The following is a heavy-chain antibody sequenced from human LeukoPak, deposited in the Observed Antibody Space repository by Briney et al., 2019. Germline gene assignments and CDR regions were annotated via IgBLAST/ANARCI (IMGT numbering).Heavy chain of an antibody. CDR2: ISGSSSYI. J-gene: IGHJ4*02. V-gene: IGHV3-21*01. CDR3: ARDQGNYSRFDY. CDR1: GFTFSSYS. D-gene: IGHD1-7*01. Sequence: GGSLRLSCAASGFTFSSYSMNWVRQAPGKGLEWVSSISGSSSYIYYADSVKGRFTISRDNAKNSLYLQMNSLRAEDTAVYYCARDQGNYSRFDYWGQGTLVTVSS.